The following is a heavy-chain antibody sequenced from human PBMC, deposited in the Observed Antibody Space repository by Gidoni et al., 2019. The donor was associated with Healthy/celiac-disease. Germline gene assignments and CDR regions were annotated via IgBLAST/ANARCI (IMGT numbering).Heavy chain of an antibody. J-gene: IGHJ6*02. Sequence: QVQLVQSGAEVKKPGASVKVSCKASGYTFTSYGLSWVRQAPGKGLGWMGWISAYNGNTNYAQKLQGRVTMTTDTSTSTAYMELRSLRSDDTAVYYCARATYYDILTGYYRSGDYYYYGMDVWGQGTTVTVSS. CDR3: ARATYYDILTGYYRSGDYYYYGMDV. CDR2: ISAYNGNT. V-gene: IGHV1-18*01. D-gene: IGHD3-9*01. CDR1: GYTFTSYG.